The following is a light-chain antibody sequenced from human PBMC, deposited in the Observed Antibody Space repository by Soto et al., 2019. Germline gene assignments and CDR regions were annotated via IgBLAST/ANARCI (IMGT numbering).Light chain of an antibody. J-gene: IGLJ2*01. CDR2: DVN. V-gene: IGLV2-11*01. CDR3: CSYAGSNTLV. CDR1: SSDVGGYNY. Sequence: QSALTQPRSVSGSPGQSVTISCTGTSSDVGGYNYVSWYQQEPGKAPKLMIYDVNRRPSGVPDRFSASKSGNTASLTISGLQEEDEADYYCCSYAGSNTLVFGGGTKLTVL.